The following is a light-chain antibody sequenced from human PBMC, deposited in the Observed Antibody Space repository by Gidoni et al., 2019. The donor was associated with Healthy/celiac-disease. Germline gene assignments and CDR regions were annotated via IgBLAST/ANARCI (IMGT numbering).Light chain of an antibody. CDR1: QGISNS. J-gene: IGKJ1*01. V-gene: IGKV1-NL1*01. CDR3: QQYYSDWT. CDR2: AAS. Sequence: DIQMTQSPSSLSASVGDRVTITCRASQGISNSLAWYQQKPGKAPTLLLYAASRLASGVTSRFSGSGSGTDYTLTISSLQPEDFATYYCQQYYSDWTFGQGTKVEIK.